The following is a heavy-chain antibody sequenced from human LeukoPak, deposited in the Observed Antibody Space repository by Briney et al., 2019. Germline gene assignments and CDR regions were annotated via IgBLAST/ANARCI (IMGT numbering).Heavy chain of an antibody. CDR1: GYSISSGYY. CDR3: ARSTILMVRGVIARRMGNWFDP. V-gene: IGHV4-38-2*01. J-gene: IGHJ5*02. D-gene: IGHD3-10*01. Sequence: SETLSLTCAVSGYSISSGYYWGWIRQPPGKGLEWIGSIYHSGSTYYNPSLKSRVTISVDTSKNQFSLKLSSVTAADTAVYYCARSTILMVRGVIARRMGNWFDPWGQGTLVTVSS. CDR2: IYHSGST.